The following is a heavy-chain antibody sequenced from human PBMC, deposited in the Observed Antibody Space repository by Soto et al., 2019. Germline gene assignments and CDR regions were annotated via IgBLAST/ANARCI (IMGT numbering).Heavy chain of an antibody. D-gene: IGHD3-3*01. J-gene: IGHJ6*02. Sequence: ASVKVSCKASGYTFTSYGISWVRQAPGQGLEWMGWISAYNGNTNYAQKLQGRVTMTTDTSTSTAYMELRSLRSDDTAVYYCARDQRARLLEWSRAYYGMDVWGQGTTVTVSS. CDR2: ISAYNGNT. CDR3: ARDQRARLLEWSRAYYGMDV. V-gene: IGHV1-18*01. CDR1: GYTFTSYG.